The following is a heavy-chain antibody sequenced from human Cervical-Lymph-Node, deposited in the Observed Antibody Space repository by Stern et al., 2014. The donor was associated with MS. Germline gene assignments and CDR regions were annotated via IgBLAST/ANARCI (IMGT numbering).Heavy chain of an antibody. V-gene: IGHV4-61*02. CDR3: ARGKWAVGDSTYNWFDP. D-gene: IGHD4-17*01. CDR1: GGSISSGSYY. J-gene: IGHJ5*02. CDR2: IYTSGST. Sequence: VQLEESGPGLVKPSQTLSLTCTVSGGSISSGSYYWSWIRQPAGKGLEWIGRIYTSGSTNYNPSLNSRGTISVDPSKNQFPLKLSSVTAADTAVYYCARGKWAVGDSTYNWFDPWGQGTLVTVSS.